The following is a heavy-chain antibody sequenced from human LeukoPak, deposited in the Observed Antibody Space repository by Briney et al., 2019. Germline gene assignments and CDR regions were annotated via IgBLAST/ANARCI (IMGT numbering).Heavy chain of an antibody. CDR2: INHSGST. CDR3: ARGPRGDDRHYYYGMDV. V-gene: IGHV4-34*01. J-gene: IGHJ6*02. D-gene: IGHD5-12*01. Sequence: PSETLSLTCVVHSGFFSGYYWSWVRQPPGKGLEWIGEINHSGSTNYSPSLNSRVTISIDTSKNQFSLTVNSVTAADTAVYYCARGPRGDDRHYYYGMDVWGQGTTVTVSS. CDR1: SGFFSGYY.